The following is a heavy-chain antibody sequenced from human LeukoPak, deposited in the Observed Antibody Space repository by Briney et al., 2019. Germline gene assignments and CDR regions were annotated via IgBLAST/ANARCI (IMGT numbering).Heavy chain of an antibody. Sequence: GGSLRLSCKVPQFIFSNYAMNWVRQAPGKGLEWVSFISSNGDYIYHADSVGGRFAISRDNAANLVYLQMDSLRVEDTAVYYCAKGSGVAAFRPFDSWGQGILVTVSS. V-gene: IGHV3-21*01. J-gene: IGHJ4*02. CDR3: AKGSGVAAFRPFDS. CDR1: QFIFSNYA. D-gene: IGHD3-3*01. CDR2: ISSNGDYI.